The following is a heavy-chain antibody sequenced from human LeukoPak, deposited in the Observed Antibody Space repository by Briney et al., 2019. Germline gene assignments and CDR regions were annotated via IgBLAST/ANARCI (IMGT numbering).Heavy chain of an antibody. V-gene: IGHV1-69*06. D-gene: IGHD3-10*01. CDR2: IIPIFGTA. Sequence: ASVKVSCKASGGTFSSYAISWVRQAPGQGLEWMGGIIPIFGTANYAQKFQGRVTITADKSTSTAYMELSSLRSEDTAVYYCARASLLWFGELFPDYWGQGTLVTVSS. CDR1: GGTFSSYA. J-gene: IGHJ4*02. CDR3: ARASLLWFGELFPDY.